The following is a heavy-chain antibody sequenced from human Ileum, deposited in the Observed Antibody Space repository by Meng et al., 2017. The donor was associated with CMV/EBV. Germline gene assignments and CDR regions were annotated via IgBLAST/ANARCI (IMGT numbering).Heavy chain of an antibody. J-gene: IGHJ4*02. V-gene: IGHV4-30-4*08. CDR1: GGSITSGNYY. CDR2: IYYSGSP. D-gene: IGHD2-15*01. CDR3: VRQVVAASFDY. Sequence: QVQRQESGPGLWNPSQTLSLTCTVSGGSITSGNYYWSWIRQPPGRGLEWIGYIYYSGSPYYKPSLKSRVTISLDTSKNQFSLNLRSVTATDSAVYYCVRQVVAASFDYWGQGALVTVSS.